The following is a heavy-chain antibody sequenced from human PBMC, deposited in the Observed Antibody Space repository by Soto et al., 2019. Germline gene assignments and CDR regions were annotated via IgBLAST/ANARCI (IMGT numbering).Heavy chain of an antibody. Sequence: PSETLSLTCAVYGGSFSGYYWSWIRQPPGKGLEWIGEINHSGSTNYNPSLKSRVTISVDTSKNQFSLKLSSVTAADTAVYYCAGEMVRGVIFGYWGQGTLVTVSS. CDR1: GGSFSGYY. CDR2: INHSGST. J-gene: IGHJ4*02. CDR3: AGEMVRGVIFGY. V-gene: IGHV4-34*01. D-gene: IGHD3-10*01.